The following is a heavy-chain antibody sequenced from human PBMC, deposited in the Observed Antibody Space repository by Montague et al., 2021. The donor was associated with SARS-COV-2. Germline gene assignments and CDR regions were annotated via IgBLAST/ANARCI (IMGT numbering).Heavy chain of an antibody. V-gene: IGHV3-7*01. CDR2: INRDGSRR. CDR1: GFTIGDTY. Sequence: SLRLSCAASGFTIGDTYMTWVRQAPGKGLEWVAKINRDGSRRDYVDSMKGRFTISRDNVKNSLYLQLDSLRAEDTAVYYCARNYWFYFDYWGQGTLVTVSS. CDR3: ARNYWFYFDY. D-gene: IGHD2-8*02. J-gene: IGHJ4*02.